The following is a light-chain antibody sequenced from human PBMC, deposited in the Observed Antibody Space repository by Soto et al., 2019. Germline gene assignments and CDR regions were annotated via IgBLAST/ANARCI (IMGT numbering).Light chain of an antibody. CDR1: QSVSTK. CDR2: GAS. J-gene: IGKJ2*01. Sequence: EIVMTQSPATLSVSPGERATLSCSASQSVSTKLAWYQQKLGQAPRLLIYGASTRATGIPARFSGSGSGTEFTLTISSLESEDFAVYYCQQYNKWPPYTFGQGTKVDIK. V-gene: IGKV3-15*01. CDR3: QQYNKWPPYT.